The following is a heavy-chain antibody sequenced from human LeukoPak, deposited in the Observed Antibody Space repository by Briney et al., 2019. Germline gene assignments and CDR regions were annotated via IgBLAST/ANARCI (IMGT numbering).Heavy chain of an antibody. CDR3: ARGLGMIWDAFDI. D-gene: IGHD1-26*01. V-gene: IGHV1-18*01. CDR1: GYTFTSYG. J-gene: IGHJ3*02. Sequence: GASVKVSCKASGYTFTSYGIGWVRQAPGQGLEWMGWISAYNGHTKYAQKLQGRVTLTTDTSTSTAYMELRSLRSDDTAVYYCARGLGMIWDAFDIWGQGTMVTVSS. CDR2: ISAYNGHT.